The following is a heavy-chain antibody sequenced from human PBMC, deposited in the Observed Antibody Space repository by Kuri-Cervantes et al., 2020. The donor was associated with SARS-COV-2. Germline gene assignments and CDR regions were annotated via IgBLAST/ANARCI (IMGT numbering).Heavy chain of an antibody. J-gene: IGHJ4*02. CDR1: GFTFSSHA. D-gene: IGHD3-16*01. CDR3: AKRRGSYFDY. Sequence: SCAASGFTFSSHAMSWVREAPGKGLVWVSAISGSGGSTYYADSVKGRFTNTRDNSKNTLYLQVNSLRAEATAVYYCAKRRGSYFDYWGQGTLVTVSS. V-gene: IGHV3-23*01. CDR2: ISGSGGST.